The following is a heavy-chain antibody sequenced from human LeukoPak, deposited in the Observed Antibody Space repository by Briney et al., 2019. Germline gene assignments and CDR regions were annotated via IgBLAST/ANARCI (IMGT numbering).Heavy chain of an antibody. CDR3: ARVPPSYYDSSGYPGGLDY. CDR1: GFTFSSYA. CDR2: ISYDGSNK. V-gene: IGHV3-30*01. D-gene: IGHD3-22*01. Sequence: PGGSLRLSCAAPGFTFSSYAMHWVRQAPGKGLEWVAVISYDGSNKYYADSVKGRFTISRDNSKNTLYLQMNSLRAEDTAVYYCARVPPSYYDSSGYPGGLDYWGQGTLVTVSS. J-gene: IGHJ4*02.